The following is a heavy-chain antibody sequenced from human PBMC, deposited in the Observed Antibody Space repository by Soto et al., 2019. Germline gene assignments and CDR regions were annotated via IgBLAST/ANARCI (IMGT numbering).Heavy chain of an antibody. V-gene: IGHV6-1*01. CDR2: TYYRSKWYN. Sequence: SQTLSLPCAISGDSVSSNSAAWNWIRQSPSRGLEWLGRTYYRSKWYNDYAVSVKSRITINPDTSKNQFSLQLNSVTPEDTAVYYGARDMWYDILTGYYTYGMDVWGQGTTVTVSS. J-gene: IGHJ6*02. CDR3: ARDMWYDILTGYYTYGMDV. D-gene: IGHD3-9*01. CDR1: GDSVSSNSAA.